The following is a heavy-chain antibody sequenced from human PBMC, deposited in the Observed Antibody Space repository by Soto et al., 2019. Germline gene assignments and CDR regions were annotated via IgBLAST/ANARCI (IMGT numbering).Heavy chain of an antibody. CDR2: IYYSGST. V-gene: IGHV4-39*01. D-gene: IGHD3-16*02. Sequence: SETLSLTCTVSGGSISSSSYYWGWIRQPPGKGLEWIGSIYYSGSTYYNPSLKSRVTISVDTSKNQFSLKLSSVTAADTAVYYCARLIVVACWFDPWGQGTLVTVSS. J-gene: IGHJ5*02. CDR3: ARLIVVACWFDP. CDR1: GGSISSSSYY.